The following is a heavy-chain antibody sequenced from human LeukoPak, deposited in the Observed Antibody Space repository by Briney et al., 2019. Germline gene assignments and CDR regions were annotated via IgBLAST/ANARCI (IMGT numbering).Heavy chain of an antibody. CDR2: TYYRSKWYN. Sequence: SQTLSLTCTISGDSVSSGSSSWTWIRQSPSRGFEWLGRTYYRSKWYNDYAVSVKSRIMISPDTSKNQFSLHLNSVTPEDTALYFCARETMAGFVDYRGQGSMVTVSS. CDR1: GDSVSSGSSS. D-gene: IGHD3-10*01. CDR3: ARETMAGFVDY. V-gene: IGHV6-1*01. J-gene: IGHJ4*02.